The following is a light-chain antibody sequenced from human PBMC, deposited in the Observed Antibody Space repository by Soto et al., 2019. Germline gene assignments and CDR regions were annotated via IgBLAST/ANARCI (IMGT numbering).Light chain of an antibody. Sequence: QSALTQPASVSGSPGQSITISCTGTSSDVGSYNLVSWYQQHPGKAPKLMIYEGSKRPSGASNRFSGSKSGKTASLTISGLQAEDEADYYCCSYAGRSTWVFGGGTKLTVL. CDR2: EGS. CDR3: CSYAGRSTWV. CDR1: SSDVGSYNL. V-gene: IGLV2-23*01. J-gene: IGLJ3*02.